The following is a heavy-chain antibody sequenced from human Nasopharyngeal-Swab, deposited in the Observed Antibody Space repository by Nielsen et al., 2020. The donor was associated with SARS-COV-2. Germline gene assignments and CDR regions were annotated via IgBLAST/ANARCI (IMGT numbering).Heavy chain of an antibody. CDR3: ARAVSWFGELSHYYYYMDV. CDR1: GYTFTSYG. V-gene: IGHV1-18*01. Sequence: ASVKVSCKASGYTFTSYGISWVRQAPGQGLEWMGWISAYNGNTNYAQKLLGRVTMTTDTSTSTAYMELRSLRSDDTAVYYCARAVSWFGELSHYYYYMDVWGKGTTVTVSS. J-gene: IGHJ6*03. D-gene: IGHD3-10*01. CDR2: ISAYNGNT.